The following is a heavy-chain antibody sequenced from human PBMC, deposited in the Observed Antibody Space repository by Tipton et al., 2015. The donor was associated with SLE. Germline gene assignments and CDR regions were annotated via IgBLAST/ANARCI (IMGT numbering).Heavy chain of an antibody. J-gene: IGHJ4*02. Sequence: GSLRLPCATSGFTFWSHDMGWVRQAPGKGLEWVAFIRADGSNKDYADSVKGRFTISRDNSKNTLYLQMNRLRVEDTAVYYCAGGTGAYFDHWGQGTLVTVSS. V-gene: IGHV3-30*02. CDR3: AGGTGAYFDH. CDR2: IRADGSNK. CDR1: GFTFWSHD. D-gene: IGHD3-16*01.